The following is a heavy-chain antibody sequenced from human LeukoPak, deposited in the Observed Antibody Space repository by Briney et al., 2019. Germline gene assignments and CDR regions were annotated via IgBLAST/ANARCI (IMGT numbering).Heavy chain of an antibody. CDR2: INYDGSRT. J-gene: IGHJ4*02. V-gene: IGHV3-74*01. D-gene: IGHD3-10*01. CDR3: VPFSGDLINLDY. CDR1: GFTFSSYQ. Sequence: PGGSLRLSCAASGFTFSSYQMNWVRQAPGKGLVWVSRINYDGSRTNYADSVRGRFTISRDNAKNTLYLQMSSLRAEDTAVYYCVPFSGDLINLDYWGPGTLVTVSS.